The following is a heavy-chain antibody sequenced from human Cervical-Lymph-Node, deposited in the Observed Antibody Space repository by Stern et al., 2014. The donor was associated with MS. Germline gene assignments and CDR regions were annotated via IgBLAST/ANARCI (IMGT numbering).Heavy chain of an antibody. CDR1: GDTFTAFF. D-gene: IGHD3-22*01. Sequence: QVQLVQSGTKMEKPGASVKVSCTASGDTFTAFFMNWVRQVPGQGLEWMGRLNHNSANTTYEPNFQDIVTLTRATTTATALLEMSRLTSADTAVYCCAREATRIVVGIDYWGQGTQVTVSS. CDR3: AREATRIVVGIDY. V-gene: IGHV1-2*06. J-gene: IGHJ4*02. CDR2: LNHNSANT.